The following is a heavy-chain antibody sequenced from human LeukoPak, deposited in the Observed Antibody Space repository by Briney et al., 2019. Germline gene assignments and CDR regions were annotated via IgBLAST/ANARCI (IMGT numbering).Heavy chain of an antibody. CDR2: INPNSGGT. CDR1: GYAFTGYY. D-gene: IGHD3-10*01. Sequence: GASVKVSCKAFGYAFTGYYIHWVRQAPGQGLEWMGRINPNSGGTNYAQKFQGRVTMTRDTSISTAYMELSRLTSDDTAVYYCAREPMVRDFNWFDPWGQGTLVTVSS. J-gene: IGHJ5*02. V-gene: IGHV1-2*06. CDR3: AREPMVRDFNWFDP.